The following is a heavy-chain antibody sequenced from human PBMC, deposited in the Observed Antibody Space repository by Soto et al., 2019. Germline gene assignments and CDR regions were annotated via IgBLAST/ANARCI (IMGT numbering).Heavy chain of an antibody. CDR1: GGSISSGDYY. CDR3: ARESSGSGYYQYYYYGMDV. J-gene: IGHJ6*02. V-gene: IGHV4-30-4*01. Sequence: SETLSLTCTVSGGSISSGDYYWSWIRQPPGKGLEWIGYIYYSGSTYYNPSLKSRVTISVDTSKNQFSLKLSSVTAADTAVYYCARESSGSGYYQYYYYGMDVWGQGTTVTVSS. D-gene: IGHD3-22*01. CDR2: IYYSGST.